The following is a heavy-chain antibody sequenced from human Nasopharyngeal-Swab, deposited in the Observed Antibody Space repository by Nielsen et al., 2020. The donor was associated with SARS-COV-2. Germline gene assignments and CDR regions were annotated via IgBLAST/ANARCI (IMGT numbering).Heavy chain of an antibody. V-gene: IGHV4-59*01. Sequence: GSLRLSCTVSGGSISSYYWSWIRQPPGKGLGWIGYIYYSGSTNYNPSLKSRVTISVDTSKNQFSLKLSSVTAADTAVYYCARWFPRYYYYGMDVWGQGTTVTVSS. CDR2: IYYSGST. J-gene: IGHJ6*02. CDR3: ARWFPRYYYYGMDV. D-gene: IGHD3-10*01. CDR1: GGSISSYY.